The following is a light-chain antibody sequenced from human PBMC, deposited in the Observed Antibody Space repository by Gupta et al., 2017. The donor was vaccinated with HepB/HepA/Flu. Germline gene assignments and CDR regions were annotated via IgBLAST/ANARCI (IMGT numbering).Light chain of an antibody. V-gene: IGKV1-27*01. CDR2: GAS. J-gene: IGKJ4*01. Sequence: DIQMTQYPSSLSASVGDRVTISCRASQGIDHYLAWYQQKPGKVPTLLIYGASTLELGVPSRFSGSGSGTYFTLTISSLQPEDVATYYCQKDNAAPFTFGGGTKVDI. CDR3: QKDNAAPFT. CDR1: QGIDHY.